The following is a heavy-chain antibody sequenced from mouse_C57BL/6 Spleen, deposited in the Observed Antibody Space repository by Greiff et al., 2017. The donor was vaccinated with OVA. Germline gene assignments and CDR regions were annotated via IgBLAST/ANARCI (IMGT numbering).Heavy chain of an antibody. CDR3: ARCTTVAYYFDY. J-gene: IGHJ2*01. CDR1: GYTFTSYW. D-gene: IGHD1-1*01. CDR2: IDPSDSYT. V-gene: IGHV1-69*01. Sequence: VQLQQPGAELVMPGASVKLSCKASGYTFTSYWMHWVKLRPGQGLEWIGEIDPSDSYTNYNQKFKGKSTLTVDKSSSTAYMQLSSLTSEDSAVYYFARCTTVAYYFDYWGQGTTLTVSS.